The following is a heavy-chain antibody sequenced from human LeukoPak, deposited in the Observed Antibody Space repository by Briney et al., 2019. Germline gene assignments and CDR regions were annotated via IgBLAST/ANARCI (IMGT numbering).Heavy chain of an antibody. CDR2: INPRGGST. D-gene: IGHD4-11*01. J-gene: IGHJ4*02. CDR3: ARVGTTGATADN. Sequence: ASVKVSCKASGYTFTNYAINWVRQAPGQGPEWMGIINPRGGSTDYAQKFQDRITMTSDTSTSTVYMELKSLTSEDTAVYFCARVGTTGATADNWGQGTLVTVSS. V-gene: IGHV1-46*01. CDR1: GYTFTNYA.